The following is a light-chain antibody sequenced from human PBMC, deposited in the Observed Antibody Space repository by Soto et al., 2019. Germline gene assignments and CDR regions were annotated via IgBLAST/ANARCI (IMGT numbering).Light chain of an antibody. Sequence: QSVLTQPPSVSGAPGQRVTISCNGSSSNIGAGYNVHWYQQLPGTAPKLLIYVNSNRPSGVPDRFSGSKSGTSASLAITGLQAEDEADYYCQSYDSSLSGSIFGGGTKLTVL. V-gene: IGLV1-40*01. CDR3: QSYDSSLSGSI. CDR1: SSNIGAGYN. J-gene: IGLJ2*01. CDR2: VNS.